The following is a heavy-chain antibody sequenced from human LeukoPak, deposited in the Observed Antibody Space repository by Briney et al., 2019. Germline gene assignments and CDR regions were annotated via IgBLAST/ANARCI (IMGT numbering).Heavy chain of an antibody. V-gene: IGHV4-59*01. Sequence: SETLSLSCTVSGGSISSYYWSWIRQPPGKGLEWIGYIYYSGSTNYNPSLQSRLTLSVDTSKHQLSQQLSSVTAADTAVYYCARRLLWFGEAGWFDPWGQGTLVTVSS. CDR2: IYYSGST. CDR1: GGSISSYY. J-gene: IGHJ5*02. CDR3: ARRLLWFGEAGWFDP. D-gene: IGHD3-10*01.